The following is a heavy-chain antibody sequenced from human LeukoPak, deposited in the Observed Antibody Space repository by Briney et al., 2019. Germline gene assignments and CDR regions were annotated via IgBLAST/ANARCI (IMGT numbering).Heavy chain of an antibody. CDR3: AREYRPPNWFDP. J-gene: IGHJ5*02. CDR2: ISAYNGNT. Sequence: ASVKVSCKASGYTFTSYGISWVRQAPGQGLEWMGWISAYNGNTNYAQKLQGRVTMTTDTSTSTAYMVLRSLRSDDTAVYYCAREYRPPNWFDPWGQGTLVTVSS. V-gene: IGHV1-18*01. D-gene: IGHD1-1*01. CDR1: GYTFTSYG.